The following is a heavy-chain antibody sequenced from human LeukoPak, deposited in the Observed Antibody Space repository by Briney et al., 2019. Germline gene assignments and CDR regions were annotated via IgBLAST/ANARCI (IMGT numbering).Heavy chain of an antibody. CDR1: GFTFSSYD. Sequence: GGSLRLSCAASGFTFSSYDMHWVRQATGKGLEWVSAIGTAGDTYYPGSVKGRFTISRENAKNSLYLQMNSLRAGDTAVYYCAREPRWLGDLYGMDVWGQGTTVTVSS. V-gene: IGHV3-13*04. CDR2: IGTAGDT. J-gene: IGHJ6*02. D-gene: IGHD3-10*01. CDR3: AREPRWLGDLYGMDV.